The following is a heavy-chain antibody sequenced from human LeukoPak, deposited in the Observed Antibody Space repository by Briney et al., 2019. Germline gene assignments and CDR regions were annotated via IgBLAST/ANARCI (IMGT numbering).Heavy chain of an antibody. J-gene: IGHJ6*02. Sequence: ASVKVSCKASGYTFTSYAMHWVRQAPGQRLERMGWINAGNGNTKYSQKFQGRVTITRGTSASTAYMELSSLRSEDTAVYYCARDYDFWSGYSHYYGMDVWGQGTTVTVSS. CDR2: INAGNGNT. CDR1: GYTFTSYA. CDR3: ARDYDFWSGYSHYYGMDV. D-gene: IGHD3-3*01. V-gene: IGHV1-3*01.